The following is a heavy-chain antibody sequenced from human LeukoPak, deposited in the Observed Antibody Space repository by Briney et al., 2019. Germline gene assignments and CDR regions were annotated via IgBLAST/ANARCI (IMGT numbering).Heavy chain of an antibody. CDR1: RFTFSNYA. Sequence: GRSLRLSCAASRFTFSNYAMHWVRQAPGKGLEWIAVISYDGSNKYYADSVKGRFTNSRDNSKNTLYLQMNSLRPEDTAVYYCARDPYYYGSGSVNWFDPWGQGTLVTVSS. CDR2: ISYDGSNK. V-gene: IGHV3-30-3*01. CDR3: ARDPYYYGSGSVNWFDP. D-gene: IGHD3-10*01. J-gene: IGHJ5*02.